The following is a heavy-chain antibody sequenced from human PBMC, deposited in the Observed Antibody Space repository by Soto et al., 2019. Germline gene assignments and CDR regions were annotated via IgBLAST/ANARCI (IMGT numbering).Heavy chain of an antibody. D-gene: IGHD6-13*01. CDR3: ASGQQLVDWFDP. CDR2: IDPSDSYT. CDR1: GYSFTSYW. Sequence: PGESLKISCKGSGYSFTSYWISWVRQMPGKGLEWMGRIDPSDSYTNYSPSFQGHVTISADKSISTAYLQWSSLKASDTAMYYCASGQQLVDWFDPWGQGTLVTVSS. V-gene: IGHV5-10-1*01. J-gene: IGHJ5*02.